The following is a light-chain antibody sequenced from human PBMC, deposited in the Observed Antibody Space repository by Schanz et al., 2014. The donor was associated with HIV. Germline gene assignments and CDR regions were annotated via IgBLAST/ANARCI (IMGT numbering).Light chain of an antibody. CDR1: QRLSSSY. CDR2: AAS. CDR3: QQANSFPPWA. Sequence: EIVLTQSPGSLSLSPGGRATLSCGASQRLSSSYLAWYQQKRDQPPRLLIYAASTRATGIPDRFSGSGSGTDFSLTISSLQPDDFATYYCQQANSFPPWAFGQGTKVEI. J-gene: IGKJ1*01. V-gene: IGKV3-20*01.